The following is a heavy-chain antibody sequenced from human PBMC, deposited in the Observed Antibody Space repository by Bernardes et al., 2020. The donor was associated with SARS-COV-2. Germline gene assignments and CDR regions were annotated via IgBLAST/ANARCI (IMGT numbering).Heavy chain of an antibody. CDR3: AKEGHSGFDSNVVFDY. V-gene: IGHV3-30*18. J-gene: IGHJ4*02. CDR1: GFSFSSYD. D-gene: IGHD5-12*01. Sequence: GGSLRLSCAVSGFSFSSYDMYWVRQAPGKGLEWVAVISSDGSDKFYADSVKGRFTMSRDNSRNTLYLQMNSLRPDDTAVYYCAKEGHSGFDSNVVFDYWGQGTLVTVSS. CDR2: ISSDGSDK.